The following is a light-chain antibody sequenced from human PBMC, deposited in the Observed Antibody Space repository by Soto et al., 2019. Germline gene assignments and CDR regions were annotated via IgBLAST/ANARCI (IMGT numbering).Light chain of an antibody. CDR2: GAS. CDR3: QQRINWPLT. Sequence: EIVLTQSPATLSLSPGERATLSCRASQSMSSHLAWYQQKPGQAPRLLIYGASNRATGIPARFSGSGSGTDFTLTISSLEPEDFAVYYCQQRINWPLTFGGGTKVEIK. CDR1: QSMSSH. J-gene: IGKJ4*01. V-gene: IGKV3-11*01.